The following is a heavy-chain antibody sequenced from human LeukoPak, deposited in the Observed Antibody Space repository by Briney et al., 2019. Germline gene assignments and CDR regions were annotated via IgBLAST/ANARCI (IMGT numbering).Heavy chain of an antibody. J-gene: IGHJ3*02. CDR1: GFTFNSYG. Sequence: GGSLRLSCAASGFTFNSYGMHWVRQAPGKGLEWVAVISYDGSNKYYADSVKGRFTISRDNSKNTLYLQMNSLRAEDTAVYYCARVSRKYQLDAFDIWGQGTMVTVSS. CDR3: ARVSRKYQLDAFDI. D-gene: IGHD2-2*01. CDR2: ISYDGSNK. V-gene: IGHV3-30*03.